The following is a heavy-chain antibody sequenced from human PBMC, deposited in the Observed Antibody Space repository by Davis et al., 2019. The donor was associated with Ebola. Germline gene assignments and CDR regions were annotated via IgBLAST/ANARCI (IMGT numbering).Heavy chain of an antibody. CDR2: VSEGGGD. Sequence: SQTLSLTCAVYGGSFSGYYWDWVRQSPGKGLEWIGEVSEGGGDNYKPSLKSRVTISMDTSKNHFSLRLSSVTAADTAVYYCARDRGSSWYNWFDPWGQGTLVTVSS. V-gene: IGHV4-34*01. J-gene: IGHJ5*02. CDR3: ARDRGSSWYNWFDP. CDR1: GGSFSGYY. D-gene: IGHD6-13*01.